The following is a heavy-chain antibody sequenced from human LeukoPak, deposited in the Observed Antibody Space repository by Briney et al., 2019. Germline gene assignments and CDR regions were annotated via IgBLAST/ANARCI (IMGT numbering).Heavy chain of an antibody. Sequence: SETLSLTCAVYGGSFSGYYWRWIRQPPGKGLEWIGEINHSGSSNYNPSLKSRVTISVDTSKNQFSLKLSSVTAADTAVYYCARSPYSSSKNFDYWGQGTLVTVSS. J-gene: IGHJ4*02. CDR3: ARSPYSSSKNFDY. CDR1: GGSFSGYY. D-gene: IGHD6-6*01. V-gene: IGHV4-34*01. CDR2: INHSGSS.